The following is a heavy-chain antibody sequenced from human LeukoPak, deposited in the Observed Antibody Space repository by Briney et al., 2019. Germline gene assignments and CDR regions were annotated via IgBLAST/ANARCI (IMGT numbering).Heavy chain of an antibody. CDR1: GFTFSSYS. V-gene: IGHV3-21*01. CDR2: ISSSSSYI. J-gene: IGHJ4*02. Sequence: GGSLTLSCAASGFTFSSYSMIWLPQAPGKGREGVSSISSSSSYIYYADPVKGRFTISRDNAKNSLYLQMNSLRAEDTAVYYCARETYSGYEIDYWGQGNLVPVSA. D-gene: IGHD5-12*01. CDR3: ARETYSGYEIDY.